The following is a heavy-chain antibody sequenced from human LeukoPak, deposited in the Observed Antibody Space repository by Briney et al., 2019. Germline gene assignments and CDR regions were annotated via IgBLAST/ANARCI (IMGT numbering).Heavy chain of an antibody. CDR1: GGSISSGGYS. Sequence: SQTLSLTCAVSGGSISSGGYSWSWIRQPPGNGLEWIGYIYHSGSTYYHPSLKSRVTISVDRSKNQFSLKLSSVAAADTAVDYCARGGEDTGGVYYYGMDVWGQGTTVTVSS. CDR3: ARGGEDTGGVYYYGMDV. D-gene: IGHD5-18*01. V-gene: IGHV4-30-2*01. CDR2: IYHSGST. J-gene: IGHJ6*02.